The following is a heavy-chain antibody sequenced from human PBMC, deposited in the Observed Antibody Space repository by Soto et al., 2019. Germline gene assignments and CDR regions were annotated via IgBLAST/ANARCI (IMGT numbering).Heavy chain of an antibody. Sequence: SGPTLVNPTQTLTLTCTFSGCSLSTSGMCVGWIRQPPGKALDWLALIYWNDDKRYSPSLKSRLTITKDTSKNQVVLTMTNMDPVDTATYYCVHSSYASTGYYFGYWGQGTLVTVS. V-gene: IGHV2-5*01. CDR1: GCSLSTSGMC. J-gene: IGHJ4*02. CDR3: VHSSYASTGYYFGY. D-gene: IGHD3-22*01. CDR2: IYWNDDK.